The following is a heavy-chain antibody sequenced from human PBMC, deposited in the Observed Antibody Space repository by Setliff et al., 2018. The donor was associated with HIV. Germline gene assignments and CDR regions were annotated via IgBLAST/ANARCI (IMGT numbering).Heavy chain of an antibody. CDR2: IFYSGST. V-gene: IGHV4-59*08. J-gene: IGHJ4*02. CDR1: GGSISGHY. D-gene: IGHD3-10*01. Sequence: PSETLSLTCTVSGGSISGHYWSWIRQPPGKGLEWIGNIFYSGSTNNNPSLKSRVSISVDTSKNQILLRLSSVTAADTAVYYCARLSGGMVPNYWGQGTLVTVSS. CDR3: ARLSGGMVPNY.